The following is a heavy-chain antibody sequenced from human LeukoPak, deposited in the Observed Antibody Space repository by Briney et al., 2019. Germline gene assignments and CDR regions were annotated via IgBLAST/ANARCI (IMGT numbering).Heavy chain of an antibody. CDR2: ILYDGSNK. CDR1: GFTFSSYA. Sequence: GGTLRLSCAVSGFTFSSYAMQRGRQAPARGLEGEAVILYDGSNKYYEASVKGRFTISRDTSKNTFSLQLNSLRAEDTAVYYCTRDHSGSFDYWGQGTLVTVSS. D-gene: IGHD1-26*01. J-gene: IGHJ4*02. CDR3: TRDHSGSFDY. V-gene: IGHV3-30*04.